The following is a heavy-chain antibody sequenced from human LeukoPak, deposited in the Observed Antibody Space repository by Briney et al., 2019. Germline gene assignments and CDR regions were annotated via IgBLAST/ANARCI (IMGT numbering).Heavy chain of an antibody. V-gene: IGHV1-69*13. J-gene: IGHJ4*02. CDR2: IIPIFGTA. CDR3: AGRDGYNSRDY. CDR1: GGTFSSYA. D-gene: IGHD5-24*01. Sequence: GASVKVSCKASGGTFSSYAISWVRQAPGQGLEWMGGIIPIFGTANYAQKFQVRVTITADESTSTAYMELSSLRSEDTAVYYCAGRDGYNSRDYWGQGTLVTVSS.